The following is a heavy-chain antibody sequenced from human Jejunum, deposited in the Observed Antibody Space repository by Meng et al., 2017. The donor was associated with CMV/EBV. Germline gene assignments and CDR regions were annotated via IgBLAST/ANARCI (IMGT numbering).Heavy chain of an antibody. V-gene: IGHV4-31*03. Sequence: TGSGGSISSGGYYWTWIRQHPEKGLVWIGYMYNTETSYYNPSLKSRSTISGDTSKNQFSLRLTSVTAADTAVYYCARRGDVNGFEPWGQGTLVTVSS. CDR2: MYNTETS. J-gene: IGHJ5*02. D-gene: IGHD3-10*01. CDR3: ARRGDVNGFEP. CDR1: GGSISSGGYY.